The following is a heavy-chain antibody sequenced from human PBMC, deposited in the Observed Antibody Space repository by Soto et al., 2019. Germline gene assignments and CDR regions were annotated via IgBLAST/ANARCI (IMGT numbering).Heavy chain of an antibody. Sequence: SETLSLTCTVSGGSISSYYWSWIRQPPGKGLEWIGYIYYSGSTYYNPSLKSRVTISVDTSKNQFSLKLSSVTAADTAVYYCARGFAIAWFDPWGQGTLVTVSS. CDR2: IYYSGST. CDR1: GGSISSYY. V-gene: IGHV4-59*12. J-gene: IGHJ5*02. D-gene: IGHD2-21*01. CDR3: ARGFAIAWFDP.